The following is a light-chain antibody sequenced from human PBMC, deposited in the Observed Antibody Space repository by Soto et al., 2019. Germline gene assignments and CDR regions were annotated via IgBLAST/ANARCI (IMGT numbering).Light chain of an antibody. CDR2: EVI. Sequence: QSALTQPASVSGSPGQSITISCTGTSNDVASFNYVSWFQHHPGKTPKLLIYEVIHRPSGISHRFSGSKSGNTASLTISGLQAEDEAHYYCSSFTRSSTQVFGGGTQLTVL. V-gene: IGLV2-14*01. CDR1: SNDVASFNY. J-gene: IGLJ7*01. CDR3: SSFTRSSTQV.